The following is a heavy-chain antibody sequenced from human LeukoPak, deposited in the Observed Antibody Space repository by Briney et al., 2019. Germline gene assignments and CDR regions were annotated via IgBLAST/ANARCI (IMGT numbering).Heavy chain of an antibody. CDR1: GGSISSGGYS. CDR3: ARVEYYYDSSGYPQPDAFDI. V-gene: IGHV4-30-2*01. J-gene: IGHJ3*02. D-gene: IGHD3-22*01. Sequence: SETLSLTCAVSGGSISSGGYSWSWIRQPPGKGLEWIGYIYHSGSTYYNPSLKSRVTISVDRSKNQFSLKLSSVTAADTAVYYCARVEYYYDSSGYPQPDAFDIWGLGTMVTASS. CDR2: IYHSGST.